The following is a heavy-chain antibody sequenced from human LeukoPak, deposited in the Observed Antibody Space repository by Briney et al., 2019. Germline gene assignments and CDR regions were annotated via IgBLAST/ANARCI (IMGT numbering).Heavy chain of an antibody. J-gene: IGHJ4*02. D-gene: IGHD3-3*02. CDR3: AKISSH. CDR2: IRYDGTSQ. Sequence: GGSLRLSCVASGFTFSSFGMHWVRQAPGKGLEWVAFIRYDGTSQYYAESMKGRFTISRDNSRNMLYLEMNSLRAEDTAVYYCAKISSHWGQGTLVTVSS. CDR1: GFTFSSFG. V-gene: IGHV3-30*02.